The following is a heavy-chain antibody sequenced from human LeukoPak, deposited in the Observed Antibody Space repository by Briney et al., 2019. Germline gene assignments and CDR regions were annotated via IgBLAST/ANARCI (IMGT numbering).Heavy chain of an antibody. CDR1: GFSFSSYW. V-gene: IGHV3-74*01. J-gene: IGHJ4*02. CDR3: ARVGTYGYTYDY. Sequence: PGGSLRLSCAASGFSFSSYWMHWVRQAPGKGLVWVSRINGDGSITTYVDSVKGRLTISRDNSKNTLYLQMNSLGAEDTAVYYCARVGTYGYTYDYWGQGTLVTVSS. CDR2: INGDGSIT. D-gene: IGHD3-16*02.